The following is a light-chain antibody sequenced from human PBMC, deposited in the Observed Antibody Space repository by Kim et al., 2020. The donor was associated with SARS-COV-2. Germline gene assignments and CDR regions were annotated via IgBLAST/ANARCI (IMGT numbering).Light chain of an antibody. CDR1: QSVTNN. CDR2: GAS. J-gene: IGKJ2*01. V-gene: IGKV3-15*01. Sequence: EIVMTQSPATLSVSPGERATLSCRASQSVTNNYLAWYQQKPGQAPKLLIYGASARATGIPARFSGSGSGTKFTLTISSLQSEDFAVYYCHQYNNWPYTLGQGTKLEI. CDR3: HQYNNWPYT.